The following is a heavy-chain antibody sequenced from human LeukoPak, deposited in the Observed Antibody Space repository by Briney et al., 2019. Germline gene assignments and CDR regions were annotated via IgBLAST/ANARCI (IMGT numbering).Heavy chain of an antibody. CDR3: ARSGSTGYSLDY. D-gene: IGHD3-22*01. CDR2: IDPNSGDT. V-gene: IGHV1-2*02. CDR1: GYSFTRYF. J-gene: IGHJ4*02. Sequence: ASVKVSYMPSGYSFTRYFIHWLRQAPGQGLEWMGCIDPNSGDTKYEQKFQGRVSMPRDTSTRTAYMELSRLRSDDTAVYFCARSGSTGYSLDYWGQGTLVTVSS.